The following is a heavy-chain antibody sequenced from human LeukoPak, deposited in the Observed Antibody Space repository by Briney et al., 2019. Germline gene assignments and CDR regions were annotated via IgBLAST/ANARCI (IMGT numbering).Heavy chain of an antibody. Sequence: TGGSLRLSCAASGFTSDDYAMHWVRQVPGKGLEWVSGINWNSDSIGYADSVKGRFTTSRDNAKNSLYLQMNSLRAEDTAFYYCAINGGGDSGYGNFDYWGQGTLVTVSS. V-gene: IGHV3-9*02. CDR1: GFTSDDYA. D-gene: IGHD5-12*01. J-gene: IGHJ4*02. CDR2: INWNSDSI. CDR3: AINGGGDSGYGNFDY.